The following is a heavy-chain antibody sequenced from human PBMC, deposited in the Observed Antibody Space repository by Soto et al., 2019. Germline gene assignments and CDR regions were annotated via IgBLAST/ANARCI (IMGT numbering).Heavy chain of an antibody. CDR3: AKGKKEQLVQTPFDY. Sequence: PGGSLRLSCTASGFTFSRHAMTWVRQAPGKGLEWVSGLSDSGGSIYYADSVKGRFTISRDNSMNTLYLQMNTLRAEDTAIYYCAKGKKEQLVQTPFDYWGQGTLVTVSS. V-gene: IGHV3-23*01. D-gene: IGHD6-13*01. J-gene: IGHJ4*02. CDR2: LSDSGGSI. CDR1: GFTFSRHA.